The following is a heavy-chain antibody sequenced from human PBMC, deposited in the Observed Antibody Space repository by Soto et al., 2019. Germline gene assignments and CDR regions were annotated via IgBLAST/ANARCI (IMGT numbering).Heavy chain of an antibody. CDR1: GFTFTSSA. CDR3: AAESDYDFWSGYYDYYYYGMDV. J-gene: IGHJ6*02. D-gene: IGHD3-3*01. V-gene: IGHV1-58*01. CDR2: IVVGSGNT. Sequence: QMQLVQSGPEVKKPGTSVKVSCKASGFTFTSSAVQWVRQARGQRLEWIGWIVVGSGNTNYAQKFQERVTITRDMSTSTAYMELSSLISEDTAVYYCAAESDYDFWSGYYDYYYYGMDVWGQGTTVTVSS.